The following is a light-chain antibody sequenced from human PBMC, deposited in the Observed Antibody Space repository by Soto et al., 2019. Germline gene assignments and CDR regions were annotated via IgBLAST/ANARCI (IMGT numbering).Light chain of an antibody. CDR2: DVS. CDR3: ISYTRSGTRV. J-gene: IGLJ3*02. V-gene: IGLV2-14*03. Sequence: QSALTQPASVSGSPGQSITISCTGTSSDVGGYNYVSWYQQHPDKAPQLVIYDVSNRPAGVSNRFSASKSGNTASLTISGLQAEDEADYYCISYTRSGTRVFGGGSKVTVL. CDR1: SSDVGGYNY.